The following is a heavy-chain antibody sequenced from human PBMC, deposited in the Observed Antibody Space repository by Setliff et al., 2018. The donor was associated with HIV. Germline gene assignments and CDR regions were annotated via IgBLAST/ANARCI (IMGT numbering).Heavy chain of an antibody. CDR2: ISSSSSYI. J-gene: IGHJ3*02. CDR1: GFTFSSYS. CDR3: ASDDSSGFLPDAFDI. D-gene: IGHD6-19*01. V-gene: IGHV3-21*01. Sequence: LSLSCAASGFTFSSYSMNXXRQASGKGLEWVSSISSSSSYIYYADSVKGRFTISRDNAKNSLYLQMNSLRAEDTAVYYCASDDSSGFLPDAFDIWGQGTMVTV.